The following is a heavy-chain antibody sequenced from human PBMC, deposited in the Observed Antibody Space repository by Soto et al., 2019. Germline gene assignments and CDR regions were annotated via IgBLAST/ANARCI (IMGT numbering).Heavy chain of an antibody. CDR3: ARSDYDFWSGYYTGRRPPYGMDV. Sequence: TGGSLRLSCAASGFTFSDYYMSWIRQAPGKGLEWVSYISSSGSTIYYADSVKGRFTISRDNAKNSLYLQMNSLRAEDTAVYYCARSDYDFWSGYYTGRRPPYGMDVWGQGTTVTVSS. J-gene: IGHJ6*02. CDR1: GFTFSDYY. V-gene: IGHV3-11*01. CDR2: ISSSGSTI. D-gene: IGHD3-3*01.